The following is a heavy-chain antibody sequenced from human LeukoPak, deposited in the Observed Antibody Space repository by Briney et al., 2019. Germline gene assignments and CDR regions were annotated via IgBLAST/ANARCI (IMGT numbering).Heavy chain of an antibody. CDR1: GFTFSSYV. D-gene: IGHD1-26*01. J-gene: IGHJ4*02. V-gene: IGHV3-23*01. CDR2: ISGSGGST. CDR3: AKGGKWDVTPFDY. Sequence: GGSLRLSCAVSGFTFSSYVMSWVRQAPGKGLEWVSGISGSGGSTYYADSVKGRFTISRDNSKNTLYLQLNSLRAEDTAVYYCAKGGKWDVTPFDYWGQGTLVTVSS.